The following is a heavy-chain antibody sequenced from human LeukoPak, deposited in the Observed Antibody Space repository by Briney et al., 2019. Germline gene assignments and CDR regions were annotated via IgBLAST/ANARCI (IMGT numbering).Heavy chain of an antibody. CDR1: GFTFSSYW. Sequence: GGSLRLSCAASGFTFSSYWMHWVRQAPGKGLVWLSHINGDGSSTNYADSVKGRFTISRDNAKNTLYLQMNSLRADDTAVYYCTRVFGQWLVSFDVWGRGTMVTVSS. D-gene: IGHD6-19*01. CDR3: TRVFGQWLVSFDV. CDR2: INGDGSST. V-gene: IGHV3-74*01. J-gene: IGHJ3*01.